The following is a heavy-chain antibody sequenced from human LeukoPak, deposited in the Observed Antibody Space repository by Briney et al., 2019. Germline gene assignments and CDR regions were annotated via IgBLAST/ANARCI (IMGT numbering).Heavy chain of an antibody. D-gene: IGHD3-3*01. Sequence: GGSLRLSCAASGFTFSSYAMSWVRQAPGKGLEWVSAISGSGGSTYYADSVKGRFTISRDNSKNTLYLQMNSLRAEDTAVYYCAEGRDKYYDFWSGYYPEYYYYGMDVWGQGTTVTVSS. CDR2: ISGSGGST. CDR3: AEGRDKYYDFWSGYYPEYYYYGMDV. V-gene: IGHV3-23*01. J-gene: IGHJ6*02. CDR1: GFTFSSYA.